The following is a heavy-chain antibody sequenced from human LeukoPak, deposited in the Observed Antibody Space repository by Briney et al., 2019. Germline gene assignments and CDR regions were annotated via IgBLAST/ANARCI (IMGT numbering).Heavy chain of an antibody. J-gene: IGHJ4*02. V-gene: IGHV3-33*01. Sequence: GGSLRLSCAASGFTFSSYGMHWVRQAPGKGLEWVAVIWYDGSNKYYADSVKGRFTISRDNSKNTLYLQMNSLRAEDTAVYYCARDRGIAAAAPDYRGQGTLVTVSS. CDR3: ARDRGIAAAAPDY. D-gene: IGHD6-13*01. CDR2: IWYDGSNK. CDR1: GFTFSSYG.